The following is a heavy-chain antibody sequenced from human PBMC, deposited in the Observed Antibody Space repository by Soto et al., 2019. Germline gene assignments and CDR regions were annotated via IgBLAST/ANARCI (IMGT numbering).Heavy chain of an antibody. Sequence: SETLSLTCSVSSGSISSNSYLWGWIRQPPGKGLEWIGAILYSGDTYYSESLKSRVTMSVDTAKNQFSLKLNSVTAADTAVYYCARQGRNTKIVMHRHYATDFWGQGTAVT. J-gene: IGHJ6*02. CDR2: ILYSGDT. D-gene: IGHD3-22*01. CDR1: SGSISSNSYL. V-gene: IGHV4-39*01. CDR3: ARQGRNTKIVMHRHYATDF.